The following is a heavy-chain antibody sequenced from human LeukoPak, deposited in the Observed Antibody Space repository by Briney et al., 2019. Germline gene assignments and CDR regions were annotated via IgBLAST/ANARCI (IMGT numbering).Heavy chain of an antibody. J-gene: IGHJ4*02. D-gene: IGHD3-22*01. CDR3: TRGQSSGYSSGDY. CDR2: TESDGTTT. Sequence: GGSLRLSCAASGFTFSRYWMHWVRQAPGKGLVWVSRTESDGTTTTYADSVKGRFTISRDNAKNTLYLQMNSLRAEDTAVYYCTRGQSSGYSSGDYWGQGTLVTVSS. CDR1: GFTFSRYW. V-gene: IGHV3-74*01.